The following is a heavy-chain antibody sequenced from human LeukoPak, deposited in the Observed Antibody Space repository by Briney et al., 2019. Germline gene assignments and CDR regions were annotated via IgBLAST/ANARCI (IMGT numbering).Heavy chain of an antibody. Sequence: SVKVSCKASGYTFTSYDINWVRQAPGQGLEWMGGIIPIFGTANYAQKFQGRVTITADESTSTAYMELSSLRSEDTAVYYCASTLGYCSGGSCYSKGYYYYYMDVWGKGTTVTVSS. D-gene: IGHD2-15*01. J-gene: IGHJ6*03. CDR2: IIPIFGTA. CDR3: ASTLGYCSGGSCYSKGYYYYYMDV. CDR1: GYTFTSYD. V-gene: IGHV1-69*13.